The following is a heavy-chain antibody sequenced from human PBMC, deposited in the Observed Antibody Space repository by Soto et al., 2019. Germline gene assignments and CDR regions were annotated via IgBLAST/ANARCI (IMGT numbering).Heavy chain of an antibody. CDR1: GGSISSGGYY. CDR3: ARGRLLWFGELLPGSHYYMDV. D-gene: IGHD3-10*01. Sequence: PSETLSLTCTVSGGSISSGGYYWSWIRQHPGKGLEWIGYIYYSGSTYYNPSLKSRVTISVDTSKNQFSLKLSSVTAADTAVYYCARGRLLWFGELLPGSHYYMDVWGKGTTVTVSS. J-gene: IGHJ6*03. V-gene: IGHV4-31*03. CDR2: IYYSGST.